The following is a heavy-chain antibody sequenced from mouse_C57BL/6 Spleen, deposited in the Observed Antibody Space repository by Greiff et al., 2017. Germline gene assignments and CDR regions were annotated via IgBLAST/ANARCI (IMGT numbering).Heavy chain of an antibody. CDR1: GFTFSSYA. CDR2: ISDGGSYT. Sequence: EVQGVESGGGLVKPGASLKLSCAASGFTFSSYAMSWVRQTPEKRLEWVATISDGGSYTYYPDNVKGRFTLSRDNAKNNLYLQMSHLKSEDTAMYYCAREGICYYGSSERAGFAYWGQGTLVTVSA. CDR3: AREGICYYGSSERAGFAY. V-gene: IGHV5-4*01. J-gene: IGHJ3*01. D-gene: IGHD1-1*01.